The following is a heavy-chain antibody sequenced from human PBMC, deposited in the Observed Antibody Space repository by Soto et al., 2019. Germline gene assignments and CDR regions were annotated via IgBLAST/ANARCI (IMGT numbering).Heavy chain of an antibody. J-gene: IGHJ4*02. V-gene: IGHV1-3*01. CDR1: GYTFTSYA. CDR3: ARAVYYYDSSGYYRLFDX. D-gene: IGHD3-22*01. CDR2: INAGNGNT. Sequence: GASVKVSCKASGYTFTSYAMHWVRQAPGQRLEWMGWINAGNGNTKYSQKFQGRVTITRDTSASTAYMELSSLRSEDTAVYYCARAVYYYDSSGYYRLFDXWGQGTLVTVSS.